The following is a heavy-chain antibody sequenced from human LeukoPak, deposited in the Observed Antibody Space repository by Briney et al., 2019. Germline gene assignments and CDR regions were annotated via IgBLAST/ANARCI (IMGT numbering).Heavy chain of an antibody. J-gene: IGHJ6*03. CDR1: GYSISSPFY. V-gene: IGHV4-38-2*02. CDR3: ARHQYYDSRGSHYYSYYYMDV. D-gene: IGHD3-22*01. CDR2: IYYTGST. Sequence: SETLSLTCTVSGYSISSPFYWGWSRPSPGKGRQWIGSIYYTGSTYYNPSLKSRVTISVDTSKNHFSLTLSSVTAADTAMYYCARHQYYDSRGSHYYSYYYMDVWGKGTTVTVSS.